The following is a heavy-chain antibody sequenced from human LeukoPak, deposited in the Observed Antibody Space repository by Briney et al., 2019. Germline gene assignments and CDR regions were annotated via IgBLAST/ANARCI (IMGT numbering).Heavy chain of an antibody. CDR2: IIPIFGTA. J-gene: IGHJ5*02. V-gene: IGHV1-69*01. CDR3: ARGVRYSYGYSET. CDR1: GGTFSSYA. Sequence: ASVKVSCKASGGTFSSYAISWVRQAPGQGLEWMGGIIPIFGTANYAQKFQGRVTITADESTSTAYMELSSLRSADTAVYYCARGVRYSYGYSETWGQGTLVTVSS. D-gene: IGHD5-18*01.